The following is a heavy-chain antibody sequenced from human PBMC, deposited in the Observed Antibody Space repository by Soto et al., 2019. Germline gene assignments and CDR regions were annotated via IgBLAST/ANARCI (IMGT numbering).Heavy chain of an antibody. CDR3: AKDARGSYYGSGTNIPHAFDI. CDR1: GFTFSTYW. V-gene: IGHV3-7*01. Sequence: GGSLRLSCAASGFTFSTYWMSWVRQTPGKGLEWVANINEDGSKKYYVDSVKGRFTISRDNAKNTLYLQMNSLRAEDTAVYYCAKDARGSYYGSGTNIPHAFDIWGQGTMVTVS. CDR2: INEDGSKK. D-gene: IGHD3-10*01. J-gene: IGHJ3*02.